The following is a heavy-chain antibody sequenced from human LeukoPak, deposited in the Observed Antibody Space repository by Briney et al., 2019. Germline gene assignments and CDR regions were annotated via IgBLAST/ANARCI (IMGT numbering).Heavy chain of an antibody. CDR1: GFSLNTNGVG. D-gene: IGHD3-10*01. CDR3: VHRTRFGDSRNSIDP. V-gene: IGHV2-5*02. CDR2: IFWDDDK. J-gene: IGHJ5*02. Sequence: ESGPTLVKPTQILTLTCTFSGFSLNTNGVGVGWIRQPPGKALEWLALIFWDDDKLYSPSLKSRLTITKDTSKNQVVLTRTNMDPVDTATYYCVHRTRFGDSRNSIDPWGQGTLVTVSS.